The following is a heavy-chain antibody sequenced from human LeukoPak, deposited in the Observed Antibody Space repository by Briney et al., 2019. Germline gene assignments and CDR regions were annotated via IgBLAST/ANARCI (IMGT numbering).Heavy chain of an antibody. D-gene: IGHD1-1*01. Sequence: GGFRRLSCAAAGLRFSIYAMNWGRQAAGKGLWWVSDIDSGSTDILYADLVKGRFTISRDDAKKSLFLQMTSLTAGDTAVYYCARASIPPQLIDYWGQGTQVTVSA. V-gene: IGHV3-21*05. J-gene: IGHJ4*02. CDR2: IDSGSTDI. CDR3: ARASIPPQLIDY. CDR1: GLRFSIYA.